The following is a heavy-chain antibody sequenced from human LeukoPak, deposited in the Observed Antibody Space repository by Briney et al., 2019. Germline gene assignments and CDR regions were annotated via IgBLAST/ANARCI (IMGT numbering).Heavy chain of an antibody. D-gene: IGHD6-19*01. J-gene: IGHJ4*02. CDR2: ISAYNGNT. CDR3: ASGIAVAGTAFDY. Sequence: ASVKVSRKASGYTFTTYDINWVRQAPGQGLEWMGWISAYNGNTNYAQKLQGRVTMTTDTSTSTAYMELRSLRSDDTAVYYCASGIAVAGTAFDYWGQGTLVTVSS. V-gene: IGHV1-18*01. CDR1: GYTFTTYD.